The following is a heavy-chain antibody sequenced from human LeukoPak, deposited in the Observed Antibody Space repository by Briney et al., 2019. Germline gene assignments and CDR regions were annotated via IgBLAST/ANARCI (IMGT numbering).Heavy chain of an antibody. Sequence: PGGSLRLSCAVSGFTFSTKSMNWVRQAPGKGLEWVSYITADSGTTYHADSVKGRFTISRDNAKNSLYLQMNSLRDEDTAVYYCASRDYFDYWGQGTLVTVSS. CDR1: GFTFSTKS. CDR2: ITADSGTT. V-gene: IGHV3-48*02. CDR3: ASRDYFDY. J-gene: IGHJ4*02.